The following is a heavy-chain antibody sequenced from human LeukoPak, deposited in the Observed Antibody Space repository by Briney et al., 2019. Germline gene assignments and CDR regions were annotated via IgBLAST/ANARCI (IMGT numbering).Heavy chain of an antibody. Sequence: GESLKISCKVSGYIWTNNWIGWVRQMPGKGLEWMGIIYPGDSDTRYSPSFQGQVTISADKSISTAYLQWSSLKASDTAMHYCARRVAVAGWFDPWGQGTLVTVSS. CDR2: IYPGDSDT. CDR1: GYIWTNNW. CDR3: ARRVAVAGWFDP. V-gene: IGHV5-51*01. J-gene: IGHJ5*02. D-gene: IGHD6-19*01.